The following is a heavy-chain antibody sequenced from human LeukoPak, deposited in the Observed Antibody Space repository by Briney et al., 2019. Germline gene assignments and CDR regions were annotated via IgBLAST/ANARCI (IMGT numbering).Heavy chain of an antibody. D-gene: IGHD6-13*01. CDR2: INHSGST. J-gene: IGHJ4*02. CDR3: ARGSTPPRYSSSPTGFDYWAKRSASRYSSSPTGFDY. Sequence: PSETLSLTCAVYGGSFSGYYWSWIRQPPGKGLEWIGEINHSGSTNYNPSLKSRVTISVDTSKNQFSLKPSSVTAADTAVYYCARGSTPPRYSSSPTGFDYWAKRSASRYSSSPTGFDYWGQGTLVTVSS. V-gene: IGHV4-34*01. CDR1: GGSFSGYY.